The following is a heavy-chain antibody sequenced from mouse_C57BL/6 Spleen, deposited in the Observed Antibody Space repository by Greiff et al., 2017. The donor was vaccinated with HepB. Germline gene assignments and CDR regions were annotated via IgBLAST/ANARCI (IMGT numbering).Heavy chain of an antibody. CDR2: IYPGDGDT. Sequence: VQLQQSGPELVKPGASVKISCKASGYAFSSSWMNWVKQRPGKGLEWIGRIYPGDGDTNYNGKFKGKATLTADKSSSTAYMQLSSLTSEDSAVCFCARGYYGIPFAYWGQGTLVTVSA. J-gene: IGHJ3*01. V-gene: IGHV1-82*01. D-gene: IGHD2-1*01. CDR3: ARGYYGIPFAY. CDR1: GYAFSSSW.